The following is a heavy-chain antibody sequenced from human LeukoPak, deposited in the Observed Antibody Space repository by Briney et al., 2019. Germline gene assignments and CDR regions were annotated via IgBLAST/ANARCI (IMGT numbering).Heavy chain of an antibody. Sequence: PSETLSLTCTVSGGSIGTYYWSWIRQPPGKGLEWIGEINHSGSTNYNPSLKSRVTISVDTSKNQFSLKLSSVTAADTAVYYCARPYYYGSGSQTPYNWFDPWGQGTLVTVSS. CDR2: INHSGST. CDR1: GGSIGTYY. CDR3: ARPYYYGSGSQTPYNWFDP. J-gene: IGHJ5*02. D-gene: IGHD3-10*01. V-gene: IGHV4-34*01.